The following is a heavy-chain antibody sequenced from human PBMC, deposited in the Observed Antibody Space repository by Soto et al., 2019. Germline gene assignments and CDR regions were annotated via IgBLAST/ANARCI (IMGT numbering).Heavy chain of an antibody. CDR1: GFTFDDYA. CDR3: AKALAVLVVAAGLDY. Sequence: EVQLVESGGGLVQPGRSLRLSCAASGFTFDDYAMHWVRQAPGKGLEWVSGISWNSGSIGYADSVKGRFTISRDNAKNSLYLQMNSLRAEDTALYYCAKALAVLVVAAGLDYWGQGTLVTVSS. V-gene: IGHV3-9*01. D-gene: IGHD2-15*01. CDR2: ISWNSGSI. J-gene: IGHJ4*02.